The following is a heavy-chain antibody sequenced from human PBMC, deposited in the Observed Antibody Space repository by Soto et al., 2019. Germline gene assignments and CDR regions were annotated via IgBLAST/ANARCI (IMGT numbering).Heavy chain of an antibody. V-gene: IGHV3-48*01. CDR1: GFTFSSYS. CDR3: ARGDFSFTKGGYYYYYMDV. Sequence: GGSLRLSCAASGFTFSSYSMNWVRQAPGKGLEWVSYISSSSSTIYYADSVKGRFTISRDNAKNSLYLQMNSLRSEDTAVYYCARGDFSFTKGGYYYYYMDVWGKGTTVTVSS. CDR2: ISSSSSTI. J-gene: IGHJ6*03. D-gene: IGHD2-8*01.